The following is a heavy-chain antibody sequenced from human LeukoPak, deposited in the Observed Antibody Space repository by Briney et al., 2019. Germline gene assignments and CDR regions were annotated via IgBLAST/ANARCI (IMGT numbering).Heavy chain of an antibody. D-gene: IGHD1-26*01. CDR3: ARVKVELTLANYWYFDL. CDR1: GGSFSGYY. CDR2: INHSGST. J-gene: IGHJ2*01. Sequence: SETLSLTCAVYGGSFSGYYWSWIRQPPGKGLEWIGEINHSGSTNYNPSLKSRVTISVDTSKNQFSLKLSSVTAADTAVYYCARVKVELTLANYWYFDLWGRGTLVTVSS. V-gene: IGHV4-34*01.